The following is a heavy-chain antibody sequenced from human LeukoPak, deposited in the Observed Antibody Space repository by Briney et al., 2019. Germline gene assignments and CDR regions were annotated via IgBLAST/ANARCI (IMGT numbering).Heavy chain of an antibody. D-gene: IGHD3-9*01. Sequence: SVKVSCKASGGTFSSYAISWVRQAPGQGLEWMGGIIPIFGTANYAQKFQGRVTITADESTSTAYMELSSLRSEDTAVYYCTRHTDLTGLHWFDPWGQGTLVTVSS. J-gene: IGHJ5*02. CDR2: IIPIFGTA. CDR1: GGTFSSYA. CDR3: TRHTDLTGLHWFDP. V-gene: IGHV1-69*13.